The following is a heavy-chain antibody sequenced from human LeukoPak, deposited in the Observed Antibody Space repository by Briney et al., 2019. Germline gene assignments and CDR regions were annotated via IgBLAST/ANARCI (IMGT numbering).Heavy chain of an antibody. CDR2: IAGTGGST. CDR3: AKVRDTRDWYKDAFDI. D-gene: IGHD6-19*01. CDR1: GFTFTSYA. Sequence: GGSLRLSCAASGFTFTSYAMSWVRQAPGKGLEWVSAIAGTGGSTYYAASVKGRFTVSRDNSKNTLYLQMSSLRAEDTAMYYCAKVRDTRDWYKDAFDIWGQGTRVTVSS. J-gene: IGHJ3*02. V-gene: IGHV3-23*01.